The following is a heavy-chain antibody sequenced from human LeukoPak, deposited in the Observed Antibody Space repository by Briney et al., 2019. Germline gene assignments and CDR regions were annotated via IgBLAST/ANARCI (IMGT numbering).Heavy chain of an antibody. D-gene: IGHD2-15*01. V-gene: IGHV3-53*01. CDR2: IYSGGST. CDR3: ARGRGSCSGGSCYDY. CDR1: GFTISSNY. Sequence: PGGSLRLSCAASGFTISSNYMTWDRQAPGKGLEWVSVIYSGGSTFYADSVKGRFTLSRDNSKNTVYLQMNNLRAEDTAVYYCARGRGSCSGGSCYDYWGQGTLVTVSS. J-gene: IGHJ4*02.